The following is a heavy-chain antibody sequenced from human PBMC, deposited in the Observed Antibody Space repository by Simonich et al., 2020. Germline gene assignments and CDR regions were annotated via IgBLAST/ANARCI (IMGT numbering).Heavy chain of an antibody. V-gene: IGHV3-48*03. CDR3: ARHYYGDYYFDY. CDR1: GFTFSGYE. Sequence: EVQLVESGGGLVQPGGSLRLSCAASGFTFSGYEMNWVRQAPVKGRSWFSYFSSSGSTIYYADSVKGRFTISRDNAKNSLYLQMNSLRAEDTAVYYCARHYYGDYYFDYWGQGTLVTVSS. J-gene: IGHJ4*02. CDR2: FSSSGSTI. D-gene: IGHD4-17*01.